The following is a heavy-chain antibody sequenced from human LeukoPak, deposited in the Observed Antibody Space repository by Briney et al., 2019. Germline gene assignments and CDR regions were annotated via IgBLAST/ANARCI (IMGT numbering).Heavy chain of an antibody. CDR1: GGSFSAYY. CDR3: ARVGRFGDWFDP. J-gene: IGHJ5*02. D-gene: IGHD3-10*01. V-gene: IGHV4-59*01. CDR2: IYYSGST. Sequence: SETLSLTCAVYGGSFSAYYWSWIRQPPGKGLEWIGYIYYSGSTNYNPSLKSRVTISVDTSKNQFSLKLSSVTAADTAVYYCARVGRFGDWFDPWGQGTLVTVSS.